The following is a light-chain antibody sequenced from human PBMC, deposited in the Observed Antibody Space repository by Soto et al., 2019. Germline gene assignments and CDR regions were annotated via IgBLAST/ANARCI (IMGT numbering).Light chain of an antibody. CDR3: QQSYSTPLT. CDR1: QSISSY. V-gene: IGKV1-39*01. Sequence: DIQMTQSPCSLSASVGDRVTITCLASQSISSYLNWYQQKPGKAPKLLIYAASSLQSGVPSRFSGSGSGTDFTLTISSLQPEDFATYYCQQSYSTPLTFGGGTKGDI. J-gene: IGKJ4*01. CDR2: AAS.